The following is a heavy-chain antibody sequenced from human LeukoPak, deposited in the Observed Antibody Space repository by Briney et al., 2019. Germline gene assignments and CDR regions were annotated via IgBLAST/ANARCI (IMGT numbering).Heavy chain of an antibody. V-gene: IGHV3-7*03. CDR3: ARGGNYDILTGYIFDY. CDR2: IKHDGRDK. D-gene: IGHD3-9*01. CDR1: GFTFSNYW. Sequence: PGGSLRLSCAASGFTFSNYWMSWVRQAPGKGLEWVANIKHDGRDKHYVDSVKGRFTIARDSAKNSLNLQMNSLRAEDTAVYYCARGGNYDILTGYIFDYWGQGTLVTVSS. J-gene: IGHJ4*02.